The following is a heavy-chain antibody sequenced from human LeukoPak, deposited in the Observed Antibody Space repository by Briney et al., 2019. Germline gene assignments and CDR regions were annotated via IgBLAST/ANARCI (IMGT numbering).Heavy chain of an antibody. CDR1: GFTFSSYW. CDR3: ATSRSFDY. J-gene: IGHJ4*02. Sequence: GGSLRLSCAASGFTFSSYWMHWVRQAPGKGLVWVSLINTDGSTTSYADSVKGRLTISRDNAKNTLYLQMNSLRAEDTAVYYCATSRSFDYWGQGTLVTVSS. D-gene: IGHD3-16*01. V-gene: IGHV3-74*01. CDR2: INTDGSTT.